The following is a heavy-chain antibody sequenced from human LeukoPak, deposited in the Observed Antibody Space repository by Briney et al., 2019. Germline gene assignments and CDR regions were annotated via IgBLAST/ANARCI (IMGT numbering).Heavy chain of an antibody. CDR2: INPDGGGT. J-gene: IGHJ5*02. CDR3: ARTHDYTNQVGP. CDR1: GYTFTAFH. D-gene: IGHD4-11*01. Sequence: ASVKVSCKASGYTFTAFHIHWVRQAPGQGLEWMGWINPDGGGTIFGQRFQGRVSMTRDTSISTAYMELGSLRSDDTAVYYWARTHDYTNQVGPWGQGTLVTVFS. V-gene: IGHV1-2*02.